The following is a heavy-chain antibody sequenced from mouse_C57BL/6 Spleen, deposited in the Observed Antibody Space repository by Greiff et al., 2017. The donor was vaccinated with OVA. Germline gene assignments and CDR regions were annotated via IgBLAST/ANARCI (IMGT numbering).Heavy chain of an antibody. V-gene: IGHV1-69*01. CDR1: GYTFTSYW. D-gene: IGHD2-3*01. CDR3: ARAPDGYLFDY. J-gene: IGHJ2*01. Sequence: VQLQQPGAELVMPGASVKLSCKASGYTFTSYWMHWVKQRPGQGLEWIGEIDPSDSYTNYNQKFKGKSTLTVDKSSSTAYMQLSSLTSEDSAVYYCARAPDGYLFDYWGQGTTLTVSS. CDR2: IDPSDSYT.